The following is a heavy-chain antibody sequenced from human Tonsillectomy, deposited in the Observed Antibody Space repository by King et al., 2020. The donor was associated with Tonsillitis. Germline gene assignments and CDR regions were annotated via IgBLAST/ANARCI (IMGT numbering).Heavy chain of an antibody. CDR3: AHRVHRSWFDS. J-gene: IGHJ5*01. CDR2: IYWDDDK. Sequence: TLKESGPTLVKPTQTLTLPCTFSGFPPSTSGVGVGWIRQPPGKALEWLAHIYWDDDKRHSPSLKSRHTITKDTSKNQVVLRMTNRDPVDTATYDCAHRVHRSWFDSWGQGTLVTVSS. V-gene: IGHV2-5*02. CDR1: GFPPSTSGVG.